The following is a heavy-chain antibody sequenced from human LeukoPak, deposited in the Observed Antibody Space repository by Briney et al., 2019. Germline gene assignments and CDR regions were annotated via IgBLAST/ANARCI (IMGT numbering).Heavy chain of an antibody. V-gene: IGHV3-30-3*01. CDR1: GFTFSSYA. CDR2: ISHDGSNK. J-gene: IGHJ4*02. D-gene: IGHD6-19*01. Sequence: PGRSLRLSCAASGFTFSSYAMHWVRQAPGKGLEWVAVISHDGSNKYYADSVKGRFTISRDNSKNTLYLQMNSLKTEDTAVYYCAREGALAGILDFWGQGALVTVSS. CDR3: AREGALAGILDF.